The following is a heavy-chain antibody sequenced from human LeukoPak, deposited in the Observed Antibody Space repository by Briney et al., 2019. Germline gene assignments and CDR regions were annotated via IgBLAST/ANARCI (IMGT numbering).Heavy chain of an antibody. Sequence: PGGSLRLSCAASGFTFSSYDMHWVRQAPGKGLEWVSAIGTAGDTYYPGSVKGRFTISRENAKNSLYLQMNSLRAGDTAVYYCARASSASLYYYGMDVWGQGTTVTVSS. CDR3: ARASSASLYYYGMDV. CDR2: IGTAGDT. CDR1: GFTFSSYD. J-gene: IGHJ6*02. V-gene: IGHV3-13*01.